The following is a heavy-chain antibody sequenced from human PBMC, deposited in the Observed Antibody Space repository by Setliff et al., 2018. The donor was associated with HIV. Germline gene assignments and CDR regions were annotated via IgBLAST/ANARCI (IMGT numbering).Heavy chain of an antibody. CDR2: FDPEDGET. CDR1: GYTLTELS. V-gene: IGHV1-24*01. CDR3: ATTNYYDSSGTYYFDY. Sequence: ASVKVSCKVSGYTLTELSMHWVRQAPGEGLEWMGGFDPEDGETIYAQKFQGRVTMTEDTSTDTAYMELSSLRSEDTAVYYCATTNYYDSSGTYYFDYWGQGTLVTVSS. D-gene: IGHD3-22*01. J-gene: IGHJ4*02.